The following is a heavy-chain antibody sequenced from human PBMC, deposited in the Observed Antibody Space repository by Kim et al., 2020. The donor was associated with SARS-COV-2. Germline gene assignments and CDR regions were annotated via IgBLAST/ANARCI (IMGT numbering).Heavy chain of an antibody. D-gene: IGHD4-17*01. CDR3: AKGGPRLRLIWDAFDI. V-gene: IGHV3-23*01. J-gene: IGHJ3*02. Sequence: SVKGRFTISRDNSKNTLYLQMNSLRAEDTAVYYCAKGGPRLRLIWDAFDIWGQGTMVTVSS.